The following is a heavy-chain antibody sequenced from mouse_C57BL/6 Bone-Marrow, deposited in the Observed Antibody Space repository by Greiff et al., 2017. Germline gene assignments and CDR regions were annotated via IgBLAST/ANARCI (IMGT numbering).Heavy chain of an antibody. Sequence: VQLQQSGAELVRPGASVTLSCKASGYTFTDYEMHWVKQTPVHGLEWIGAIDPDTGGTAYNQKFKGKAILTADKSSSTAYMELRSLTSEDSAVYYCTRGGYYGSSYGYFDVWGTGTTVTVSS. J-gene: IGHJ1*03. CDR2: IDPDTGGT. V-gene: IGHV1-15*01. D-gene: IGHD1-1*01. CDR1: GYTFTDYE. CDR3: TRGGYYGSSYGYFDV.